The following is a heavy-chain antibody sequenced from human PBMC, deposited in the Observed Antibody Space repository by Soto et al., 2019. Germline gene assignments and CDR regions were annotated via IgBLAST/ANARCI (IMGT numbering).Heavy chain of an antibody. Sequence: QVQLVQPGAEVKKPGSSVKVSCKASGGTFSSYTISWVRQAPGQGLEWMGGIIPMFGTTNYAQKFQGRVTITADESTSTACMELFSLRSEDTAVYYCARGDDILTGSNWFDPWGQGTLLTVSS. J-gene: IGHJ5*02. CDR3: ARGDDILTGSNWFDP. CDR2: IIPMFGTT. V-gene: IGHV1-69*01. D-gene: IGHD3-9*01. CDR1: GGTFSSYT.